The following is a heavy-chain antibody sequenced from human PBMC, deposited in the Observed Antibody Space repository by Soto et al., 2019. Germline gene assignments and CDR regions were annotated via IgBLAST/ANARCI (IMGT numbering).Heavy chain of an antibody. Sequence: EVQLLESGGGLVQPGGSLRLSCAASGFTFSSYAMSWVRQAPGKGLEWVSSISSSSSYIYYADSVKGRFTISRDNAKNSLYLQMNSLRAEDTAVYYCARGTDDYGDYGSEAFDIWGQGTMVTVSS. CDR1: GFTFSSYA. V-gene: IGHV3-21*01. CDR3: ARGTDDYGDYGSEAFDI. CDR2: ISSSSSYI. D-gene: IGHD4-17*01. J-gene: IGHJ3*02.